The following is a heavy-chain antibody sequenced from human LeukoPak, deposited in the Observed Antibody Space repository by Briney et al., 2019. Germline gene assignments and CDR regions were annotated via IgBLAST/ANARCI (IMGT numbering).Heavy chain of an antibody. CDR3: ARDRGYRDGFDV. D-gene: IGHD6-13*01. CDR2: IYSGGTT. V-gene: IGHV3-66*01. J-gene: IGHJ3*01. Sequence: GGSLRLSCAASGFTVSSNYMSWVRQAPGKGLEWVSVIYSGGTTYYADSVKGRFSISRDNSKNTLYLQMNSLRAEDTAVYYCARDRGYRDGFDVWGQGTMVTVSS. CDR1: GFTVSSNY.